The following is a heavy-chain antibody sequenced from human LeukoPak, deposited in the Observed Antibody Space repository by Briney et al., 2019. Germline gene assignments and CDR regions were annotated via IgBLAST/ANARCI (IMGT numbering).Heavy chain of an antibody. Sequence: GGSLRLSCAASGFTFSSYGMSWVRQAPGKGLEWVSRINSDGSSTSYADSVKGRFTISRDNAKNTLYLQMNSLRAEDTAVYYCARDPRGRLGELPAFDYWGQGTLVTVSS. CDR2: INSDGSST. CDR3: ARDPRGRLGELPAFDY. D-gene: IGHD3-16*01. CDR1: GFTFSSYG. J-gene: IGHJ4*02. V-gene: IGHV3-74*01.